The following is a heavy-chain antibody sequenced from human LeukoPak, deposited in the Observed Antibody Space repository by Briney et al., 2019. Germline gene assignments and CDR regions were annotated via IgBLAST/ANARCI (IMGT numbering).Heavy chain of an antibody. V-gene: IGHV1-2*02. CDR3: ATRVVAGIPYYFDH. Sequence: ASVKVSCKTSGYTFTGYYMHWVRQAPGQGLEWMGWMNPNSGGSNYAQKFQGRVTMTRDTSIGTAYMELSSLRSDDTAVYYCATRVVAGIPYYFDHWGQGPWSPSPQ. CDR2: MNPNSGGS. D-gene: IGHD6-19*01. CDR1: GYTFTGYY. J-gene: IGHJ4*02.